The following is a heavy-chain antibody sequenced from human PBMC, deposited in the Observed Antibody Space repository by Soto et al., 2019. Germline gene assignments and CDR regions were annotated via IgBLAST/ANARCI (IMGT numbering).Heavy chain of an antibody. V-gene: IGHV3-30-3*01. J-gene: IGHJ4*02. CDR3: ARSRARIVVASYFDY. Sequence: QVQVVESGGGVVQPGRSLRLSCAASGFTFSSYAMHWVRQVPGKGLEWVAVISYDGSNEFYADSVKGRFTISRDNSKNTLYLQMNSLRAEDTAVYYCARSRARIVVASYFDYWGQGTLVTVSS. D-gene: IGHD6-19*01. CDR2: ISYDGSNE. CDR1: GFTFSSYA.